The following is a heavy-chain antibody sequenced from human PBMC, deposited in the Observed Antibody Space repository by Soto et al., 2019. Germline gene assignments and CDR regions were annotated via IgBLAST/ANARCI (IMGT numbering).Heavy chain of an antibody. CDR3: ARDRAPMVRGVIRNNWFDP. Sequence: SETLSLTCTVSGGSISSYYWSWIRQPPGKGLEWIGYIYYSGSTNYNPSLKSRVTISVDTSKNQFSLKLSSVTAADTAVYYCARDRAPMVRGVIRNNWFDPWGQGTLVTVSS. V-gene: IGHV4-59*01. CDR2: IYYSGST. CDR1: GGSISSYY. D-gene: IGHD3-10*01. J-gene: IGHJ5*02.